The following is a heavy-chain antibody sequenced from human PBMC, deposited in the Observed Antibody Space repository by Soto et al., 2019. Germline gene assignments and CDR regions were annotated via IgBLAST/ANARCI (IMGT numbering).Heavy chain of an antibody. D-gene: IGHD4-4*01. CDR2: ISSSGSTI. V-gene: IGHV3-48*03. Sequence: EVQLVESGGGLVQPGGSLRLSCAASGFTFSSYEMNWVRQAPGKGLEWVSYISSSGSTIYYADSVKGRFTISRDNAKNSLDLQMISLRAEDTAVYYWARGHYRGGGGYFDYWGQETLVTVSS. J-gene: IGHJ4*02. CDR1: GFTFSSYE. CDR3: ARGHYRGGGGYFDY.